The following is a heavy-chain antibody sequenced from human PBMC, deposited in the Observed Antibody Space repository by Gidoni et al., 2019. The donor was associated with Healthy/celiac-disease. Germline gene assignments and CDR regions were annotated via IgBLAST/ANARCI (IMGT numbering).Heavy chain of an antibody. CDR1: GFTFSSYS. J-gene: IGHJ4*02. CDR3: APDPRNYGSYFDY. V-gene: IGHV3-48*01. CDR2: ISSRSSTI. D-gene: IGHD4-17*01. Sequence: EVQLVESGGGLVQPGWSLRLSCAASGFTFSSYSMNWVRQAPGKGLEWVSYISSRSSTIYYADSVKGRVNISRENAKNSLYLQMNSLRAEDTAVYYGAPDPRNYGSYFDYWGQGTMVTVSS.